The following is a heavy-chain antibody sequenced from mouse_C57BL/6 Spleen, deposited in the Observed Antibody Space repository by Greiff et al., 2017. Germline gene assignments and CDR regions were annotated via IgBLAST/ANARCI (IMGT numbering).Heavy chain of an antibody. V-gene: IGHV1-69*01. CDR3: ARSADSSGHPFYAMDY. Sequence: QVQLKQPGAELVMPGASVKLSCKASGYTFTSYWMHWVKQRPGQGLEWIGEIDPSDSYTNYNQKFKGKSTLTVDKSSSTAYMQLSSLTSEDSAVYYCARSADSSGHPFYAMDYWGQGTSVTVSS. CDR1: GYTFTSYW. CDR2: IDPSDSYT. J-gene: IGHJ4*01. D-gene: IGHD3-2*02.